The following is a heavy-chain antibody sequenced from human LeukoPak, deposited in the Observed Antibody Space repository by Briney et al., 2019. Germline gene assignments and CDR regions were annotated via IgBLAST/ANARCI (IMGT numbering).Heavy chain of an antibody. CDR1: GFTFSSYW. V-gene: IGHV3-7*03. Sequence: GGSLRLSSAASGFTFSSYWMNWARQAPGKGLEWVASINHNGNVNYYVDSVKGRFTISRDNAKNSLYLQMSNLRAEDTAVYFCARGGGLDVWGQGATVTVSS. CDR2: INHNGNVN. D-gene: IGHD3-16*01. CDR3: ARGGGLDV. J-gene: IGHJ6*02.